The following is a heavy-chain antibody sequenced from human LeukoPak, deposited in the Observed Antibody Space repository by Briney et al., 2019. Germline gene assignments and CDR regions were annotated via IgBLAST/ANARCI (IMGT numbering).Heavy chain of an antibody. Sequence: GGSLRLSCAASGFTFSSYAMSWVRQAPGKGLEWVSAISGSGGSTYYADSVKGRFTISRGNSKNTLCLQMNSLRAEDTAVYYCAEPEGGYYDIRPDWGQGTLVTVSS. D-gene: IGHD3-22*01. CDR3: AEPEGGYYDIRPD. V-gene: IGHV3-23*01. CDR1: GFTFSSYA. J-gene: IGHJ4*02. CDR2: ISGSGGST.